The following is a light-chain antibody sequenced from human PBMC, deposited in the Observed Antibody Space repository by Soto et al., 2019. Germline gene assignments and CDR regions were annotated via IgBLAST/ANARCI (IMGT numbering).Light chain of an antibody. V-gene: IGKV1-33*01. CDR2: DAS. J-gene: IGKJ5*01. CDR1: QDISNY. Sequence: DIQITQSPCSLSASVGDRVTITCQASQDISNYLNWYQQKPGKAPKLLIYDASNLETGVPSRFSGSGSGTDFTFTISSLQPEDIATYYCQQYDNLPPKTFGQGTRL. CDR3: QQYDNLPPKT.